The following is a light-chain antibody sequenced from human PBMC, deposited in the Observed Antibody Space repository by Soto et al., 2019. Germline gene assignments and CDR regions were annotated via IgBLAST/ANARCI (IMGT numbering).Light chain of an antibody. V-gene: IGKV3-11*01. Sequence: EVVLTQSPAILSLSPGETATLSCRAGQPIRNDLGWYQQRPGQAPRLLIYGASNRATGIPDRFSGSGSGTDFTLTITRLAPEDFAIYYCQLRAVWPLSFGGGTKV. J-gene: IGKJ4*01. CDR3: QLRAVWPLS. CDR1: QPIRND. CDR2: GAS.